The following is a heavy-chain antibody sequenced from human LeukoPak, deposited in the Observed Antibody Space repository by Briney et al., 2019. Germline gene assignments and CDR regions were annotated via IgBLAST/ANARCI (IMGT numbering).Heavy chain of an antibody. V-gene: IGHV5-51*01. CDR2: IYPGDSAT. Sequence: GESLKISCKGSGYSFTSYSIGWVRQMPGKGLEWMGVIYPGDSATTYSPSFQGQVTISADKSTNTAYLQWSSLKASDTAMYYSATHNYYDTSGYYYAWDYWGQGTLVSVSS. CDR1: GYSFTSYS. D-gene: IGHD3-22*01. J-gene: IGHJ4*02. CDR3: ATHNYYDTSGYYYAWDY.